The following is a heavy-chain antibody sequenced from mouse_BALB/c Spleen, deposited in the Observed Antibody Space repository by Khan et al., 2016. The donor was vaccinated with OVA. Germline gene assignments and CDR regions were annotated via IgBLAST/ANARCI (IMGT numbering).Heavy chain of an antibody. D-gene: IGHD1-1*02. Sequence: DLVKPGASVKLSCRASGYTFTSYWLNWIIQRPGQGLDWIGRIAPGSRSTSYNEMFKGQAILTVDTSSSTAYIQFSSLSSADSAVWFCARSNYYCSGLYAMDYWGQGTSVTVSS. J-gene: IGHJ4*01. CDR3: ARSNYYCSGLYAMDY. V-gene: IGHV1S41*01. CDR1: GYTFTSYW. CDR2: IAPGSRST.